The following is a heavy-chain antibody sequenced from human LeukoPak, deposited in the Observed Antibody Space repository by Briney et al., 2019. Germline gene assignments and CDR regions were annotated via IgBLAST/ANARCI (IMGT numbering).Heavy chain of an antibody. CDR2: IIPIFGIA. V-gene: IGHV1-69*04. CDR1: GGTFSSYA. Sequence: ALVKVSCKASGGTFSSYAISWVRQAPGQGLEWMGRIIPIFGIANYAQKFQGRVTITADKSTSTAYMEPSSLRSEDTAVYYCARDRGRIATYNWFDPWGQGTLVTVSS. J-gene: IGHJ5*02. D-gene: IGHD6-13*01. CDR3: ARDRGRIATYNWFDP.